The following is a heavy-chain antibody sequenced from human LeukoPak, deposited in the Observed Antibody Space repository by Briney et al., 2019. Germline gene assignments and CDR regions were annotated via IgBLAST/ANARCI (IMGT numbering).Heavy chain of an antibody. V-gene: IGHV7-4-1*02. CDR2: INTNTGNP. CDR3: ARDGPPLCDSSGWDYYYYMDV. Sequence: ASVKVSCKASGYTFTSYAMNWVRQAPGQGLEWMGWINTNTGNPTYAQGFTGRFVFSLDTSVSTAYLQISSLKAEDTAVYYCARDGPPLCDSSGWDYYYYMDVWGKGTTVTVSS. CDR1: GYTFTSYA. J-gene: IGHJ6*03. D-gene: IGHD3-22*01.